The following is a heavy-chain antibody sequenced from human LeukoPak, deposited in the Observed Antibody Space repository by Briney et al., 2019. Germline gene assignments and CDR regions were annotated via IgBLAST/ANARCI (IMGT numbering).Heavy chain of an antibody. D-gene: IGHD6-13*01. CDR1: GFTFSSYG. CDR3: ARGIATAGPPFDY. J-gene: IGHJ4*02. Sequence: PGGSLRLSCAASGFTFSSYGMHWVRQAPGKGLEWVAVISFDGSNKYYADSVKGRFTISRDNSKNTLYLQMNSLRAEDTAIYYCARGIATAGPPFDYWGQGTQVTVSS. V-gene: IGHV3-30*03. CDR2: ISFDGSNK.